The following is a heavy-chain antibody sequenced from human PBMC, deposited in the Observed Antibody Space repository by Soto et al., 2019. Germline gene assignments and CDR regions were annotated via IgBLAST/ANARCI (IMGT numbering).Heavy chain of an antibody. J-gene: IGHJ1*01. Sequence: GGSLRLSWAASGFTFSRSEMNWVRQAPEKGLEWVSFISISVDSKNYGDSVKGRFTISRDNVENSLYLQVGTLRPEDTAFYYFVEDLNGTTGGWGQGTLVTVS. CDR3: VEDLNGTTGG. CDR1: GFTFSRSE. V-gene: IGHV3-48*03. CDR2: ISISVDSK. D-gene: IGHD1-7*01.